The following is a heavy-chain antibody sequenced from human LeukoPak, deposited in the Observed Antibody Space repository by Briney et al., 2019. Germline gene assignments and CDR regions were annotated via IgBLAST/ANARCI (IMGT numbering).Heavy chain of an antibody. J-gene: IGHJ4*02. CDR3: ARAITAAQYFFDY. D-gene: IGHD1-20*01. V-gene: IGHV3-21*01. CDR1: GFTFSSYS. Sequence: LGGSLRLSCAGSGFTFSSYSMNWVRQAPGKGLEWVASISSSSTYIYYADSVKGRSTISRDNAKKSLDLQLNSLRAEDTAVYYCARAITAAQYFFDYWGQGTQVTVSS. CDR2: ISSSSTYI.